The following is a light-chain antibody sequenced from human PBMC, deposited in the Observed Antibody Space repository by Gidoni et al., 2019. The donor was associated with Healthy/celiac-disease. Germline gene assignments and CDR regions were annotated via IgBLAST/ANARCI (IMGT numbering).Light chain of an antibody. CDR1: SSNIGNNA. J-gene: IGLJ2*01. V-gene: IGLV1-36*01. CDR2: YDD. Sequence: QSVLTQPPSVSEAPRQRVTISCSGSSSNIGNNAVNWYQQLPGNAPKLLIYYDDLLPSGVSDRFSGSKSGTSASLAISGLQSEDEADYYCAAWDDSLNGPVFGGGTKLTVX. CDR3: AAWDDSLNGPV.